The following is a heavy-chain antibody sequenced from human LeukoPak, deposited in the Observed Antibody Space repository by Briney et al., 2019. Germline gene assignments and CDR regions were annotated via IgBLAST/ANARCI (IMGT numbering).Heavy chain of an antibody. V-gene: IGHV1-2*04. Sequence: GASVKVSCKASGYTFTGYYMHWVRQAPGQGLEWMGWINPNSGGTNYAQKFQGWVTMTRDTSISTAYMELSRLRSDGTAVYYCARGVSRAYYDFWSGYGSGNWFDPWGQGTLVTVSS. D-gene: IGHD3-3*01. CDR3: ARGVSRAYYDFWSGYGSGNWFDP. CDR2: INPNSGGT. CDR1: GYTFTGYY. J-gene: IGHJ5*02.